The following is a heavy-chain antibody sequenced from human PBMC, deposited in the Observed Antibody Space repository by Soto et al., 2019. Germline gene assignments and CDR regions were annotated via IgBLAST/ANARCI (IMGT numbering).Heavy chain of an antibody. CDR2: VKSKTDGGTT. CDR3: TVGGQYFGD. Sequence: EVQLVESGGGLVEPGGSLRLSCTASRFTLSDAWMSWVRQAPGKGLEWLGHVKSKTDGGTTDAAAPGKDRFIISRGDSENTLYLQMNSLRTEDTAVYFWTVGGQYFGDWGQETLVTVSS. J-gene: IGHJ4*02. V-gene: IGHV3-15*01. CDR1: RFTLSDAW. D-gene: IGHD3-10*01.